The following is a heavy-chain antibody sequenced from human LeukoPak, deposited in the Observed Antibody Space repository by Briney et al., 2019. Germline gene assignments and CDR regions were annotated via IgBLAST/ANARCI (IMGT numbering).Heavy chain of an antibody. CDR2: ISSSSSYI. J-gene: IGHJ4*02. CDR3: ARDIGITGSDFDY. CDR1: GFTFSSYS. V-gene: IGHV3-21*01. Sequence: GGSLRLSCAASGFTFSSYSMNWVRQAPGKGLEWVSSISSSSSYIYYADSVKGRFTISRDNAKNSLYLHMNSLRAEDTAVYYCARDIGITGSDFDYWGQGTLVTVSS. D-gene: IGHD1-20*01.